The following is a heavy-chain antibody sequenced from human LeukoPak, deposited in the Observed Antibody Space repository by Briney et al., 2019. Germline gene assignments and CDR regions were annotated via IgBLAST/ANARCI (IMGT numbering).Heavy chain of an antibody. CDR2: IYTSGST. J-gene: IGHJ4*02. CDR1: GGSISSGSYY. Sequence: SETLSLTCTVSGGSISSGSYYWSWIRQPAGKGLEWIGRIYTSGSTNYNPSLRSRITISVDTYKNQFSLKMRSVTAADAAVYYCARGGYYYGSGSYYTLDYWGQGTLVTVSS. V-gene: IGHV4-61*02. CDR3: ARGGYYYGSGSYYTLDY. D-gene: IGHD3-10*01.